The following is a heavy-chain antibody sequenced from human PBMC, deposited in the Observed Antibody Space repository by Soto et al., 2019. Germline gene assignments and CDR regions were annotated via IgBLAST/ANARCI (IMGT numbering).Heavy chain of an antibody. D-gene: IGHD1-26*01. CDR3: ARDKGSKAWYYFFDF. CDR2: ISAYNGNT. J-gene: IGHJ4*02. V-gene: IGHV1-18*01. CDR1: GYTFTTYG. Sequence: ASVKVSCKASGYTFTTYGIAWVRQAPGQGLEWLGWISAYNGNTNYAQKFQGRVTMTTETSTNTAYMEVRSLRSDDTAVYYCARDKGSKAWYYFFDFWGQGTLVTVSS.